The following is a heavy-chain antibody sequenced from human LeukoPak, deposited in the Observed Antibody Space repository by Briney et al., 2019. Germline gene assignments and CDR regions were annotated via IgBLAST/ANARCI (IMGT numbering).Heavy chain of an antibody. CDR1: GYTFTSYG. D-gene: IGHD5-12*01. CDR2: INPNNGGT. CDR3: ARDKYTGYETFDY. V-gene: IGHV1-2*02. Sequence: ASVKVSCKASGYTFTSYGISWVRQAPGQGLEWMRWINPNNGGTNYAQKFQGRVTMTRDTSISTAYMELNRLTSDDTAVYYCARDKYTGYETFDYWGQGTPVTVSS. J-gene: IGHJ4*02.